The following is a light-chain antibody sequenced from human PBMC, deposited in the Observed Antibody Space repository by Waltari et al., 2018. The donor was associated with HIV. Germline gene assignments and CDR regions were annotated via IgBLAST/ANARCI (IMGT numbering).Light chain of an antibody. CDR1: SSDVGGYNY. Sequence: QSALTQPASVSGSPGQSITISCPGTSSDVGGYNYVSWYQQHPGKAPKLMIYDVSKRPSGVSNRFSGSKSGNTASLTISGLQAEDEADYYCSSYTSSSTLAYVFGTGTKVTVL. CDR2: DVS. V-gene: IGLV2-14*01. CDR3: SSYTSSSTLAYV. J-gene: IGLJ1*01.